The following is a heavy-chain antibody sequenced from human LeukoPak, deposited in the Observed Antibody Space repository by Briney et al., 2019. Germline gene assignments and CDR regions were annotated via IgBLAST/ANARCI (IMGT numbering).Heavy chain of an antibody. Sequence: PGGSLRLSCAASGFTFSDYYMSWIRQAPGKGLEWVSYISSSGSTIYYADSVKGRFTISRDNSKNTLYLQMNSLRAEDTAVYYCARPRLGGNSLYYWGQGTLVTVSS. CDR3: ARPRLGGNSLYY. V-gene: IGHV3-11*01. CDR1: GFTFSDYY. D-gene: IGHD4-23*01. J-gene: IGHJ4*02. CDR2: ISSSGSTI.